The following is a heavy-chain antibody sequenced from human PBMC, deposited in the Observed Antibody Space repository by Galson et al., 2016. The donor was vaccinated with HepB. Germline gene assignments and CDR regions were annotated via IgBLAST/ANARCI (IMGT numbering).Heavy chain of an antibody. V-gene: IGHV4-59*12. CDR3: ARLVSGWYPNFDY. J-gene: IGHJ4*02. CDR1: GGSISDYY. Sequence: SGTLSLTCTVSGGSISDYYCSWIRQSPGKGLEWIGHIYNSGNNKYNPSLESRVTISVDKSKNQFSLKLSSVTAADTAVYYCARLVSGWYPNFDYWGQGTLVTVSS. D-gene: IGHD6-19*01. CDR2: IYNSGNN.